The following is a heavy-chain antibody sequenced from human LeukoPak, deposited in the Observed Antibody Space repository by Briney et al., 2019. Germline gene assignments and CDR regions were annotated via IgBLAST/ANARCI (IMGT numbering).Heavy chain of an antibody. Sequence: GGSLRLSCAASGLIFSNYAMQWVRQAPGMGLEWVAFIRYDGGNTYYADSVKGRFTISRDNSKNTLYLQMNSLRAEDTAVYYCARGEGYSISFDPWGQGTLVTVSS. CDR3: ARGEGYSISFDP. D-gene: IGHD6-13*01. CDR2: IRYDGGNT. V-gene: IGHV3-30*02. CDR1: GLIFSNYA. J-gene: IGHJ5*02.